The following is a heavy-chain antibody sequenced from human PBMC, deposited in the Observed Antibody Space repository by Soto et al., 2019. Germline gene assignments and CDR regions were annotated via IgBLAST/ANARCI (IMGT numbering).Heavy chain of an antibody. Sequence: GESLKISCKGSGYSFTSYWIGWVRQMPGKGLEWKGIIYPGESDTRYSPSFQGQVTISADKSISTAYLQWSSLKASDTAIYYCGRHLPLSDALKKGFDYWGQGTPVTAPQ. J-gene: IGHJ4*02. CDR1: GYSFTSYW. CDR3: GRHLPLSDALKKGFDY. CDR2: IYPGESDT. D-gene: IGHD2-2*01. V-gene: IGHV5-51*01.